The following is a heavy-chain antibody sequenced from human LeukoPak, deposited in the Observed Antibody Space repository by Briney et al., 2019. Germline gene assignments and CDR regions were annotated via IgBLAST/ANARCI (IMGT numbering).Heavy chain of an antibody. J-gene: IGHJ4*02. D-gene: IGHD4-17*01. Sequence: PSETLSLTCTVSGGSISSSSYYWGWIRQPPGKGREWIVSIYYSGSTYYNPSLKSRVTISVDTSKKQFSLRLSSVTAADTAVYYCARLSTVTTSFDFWGQGTLVTVSS. CDR3: ARLSTVTTSFDF. CDR1: GGSISSSSYY. CDR2: IYYSGST. V-gene: IGHV4-39*07.